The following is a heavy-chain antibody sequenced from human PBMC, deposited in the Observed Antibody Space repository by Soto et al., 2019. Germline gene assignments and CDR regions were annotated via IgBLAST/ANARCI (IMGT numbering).Heavy chain of an antibody. Sequence: QVQLVQSGAEVKKPGSSVKVSCKASGGTFSSYAISWVRQAPGQGLEWMGGIIPIFGTANYAQKFQGRVTITAADTTRTAYMELSSLRSEDTAVYYCARDLSQAGGDYETYYGMDVWGQGTTVTVSS. D-gene: IGHD4-17*01. J-gene: IGHJ6*02. V-gene: IGHV1-69*12. CDR1: GGTFSSYA. CDR3: ARDLSQAGGDYETYYGMDV. CDR2: IIPIFGTA.